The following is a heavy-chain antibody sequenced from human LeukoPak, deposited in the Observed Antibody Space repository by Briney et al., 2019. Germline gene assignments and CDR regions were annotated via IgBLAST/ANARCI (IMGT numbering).Heavy chain of an antibody. CDR1: GFTFSSYA. Sequence: GGSLRLSCAASGFTFSSYAMSWVRQAPGKGLEWVSAISGSGGSTYYADSVKGRFTISRDNSKNTLYLQMNSLRAEDTAVYYCARDPNWNNVVSFDYWGQGTLVTVSS. CDR2: ISGSGGST. V-gene: IGHV3-23*01. D-gene: IGHD1/OR15-1a*01. J-gene: IGHJ4*02. CDR3: ARDPNWNNVVSFDY.